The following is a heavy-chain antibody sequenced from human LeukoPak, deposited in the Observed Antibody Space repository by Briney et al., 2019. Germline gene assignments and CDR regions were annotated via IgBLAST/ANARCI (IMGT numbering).Heavy chain of an antibody. CDR1: GFTFSTYW. V-gene: IGHV3-7*01. Sequence: SGGSLRLSCVGSGFTFSTYWMSWVRQAPGEGLEWVANIQGDGSEKYYVDSVKGRFTISRDNAKNSLYLQMNSLRAEDTAVYYCAREGLGRDSSGYYYRFGAFDIWGQGTTVTVSA. D-gene: IGHD3-22*01. CDR3: AREGLGRDSSGYYYRFGAFDI. CDR2: IQGDGSEK. J-gene: IGHJ3*02.